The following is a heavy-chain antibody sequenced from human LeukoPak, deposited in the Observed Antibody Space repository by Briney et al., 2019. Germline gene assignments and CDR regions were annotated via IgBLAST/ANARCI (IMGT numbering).Heavy chain of an antibody. D-gene: IGHD3-10*01. CDR1: GGSISSGGYY. V-gene: IGHV4-31*03. CDR2: IYYSGST. Sequence: PSETLSLTCTVSGGSISSGGYYWSWIRQHPGKGLEWIGYIYYSGSTYYNPSLKSRVTISVDTSKNQFSLKLSSVTAADTAVYYCARFYGSGSYYHYYFDYWGQGTLVTVSS. J-gene: IGHJ4*02. CDR3: ARFYGSGSYYHYYFDY.